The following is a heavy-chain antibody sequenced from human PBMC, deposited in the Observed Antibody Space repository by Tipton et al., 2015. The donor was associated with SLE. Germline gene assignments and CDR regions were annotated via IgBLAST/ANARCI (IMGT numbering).Heavy chain of an antibody. D-gene: IGHD1-26*01. Sequence: TLSLTCTVSGGSISGYYWSLIRQPAGKGLERIGRVYSSGSTIYNPSIKSRITLSLDTSKNQFYLRVNSATAADTAVYYCARGGGSYYDYWGQGTLVTDSS. J-gene: IGHJ4*02. CDR3: ARGGGSYYDY. CDR2: VYSSGST. V-gene: IGHV4-4*07. CDR1: GGSISGYY.